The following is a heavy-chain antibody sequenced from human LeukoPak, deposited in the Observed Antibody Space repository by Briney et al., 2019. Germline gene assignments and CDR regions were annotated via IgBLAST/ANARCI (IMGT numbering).Heavy chain of an antibody. CDR3: ARGYDILTGYENWFDP. V-gene: IGHV4-30-4*01. J-gene: IGHJ5*02. CDR2: IYYSGST. CDR1: GGSIISGDYY. D-gene: IGHD3-9*01. Sequence: SLTLSLTCTVSGGSIISGDYYWSWIRQPPGKGLEWIGWIYYSGSTYYNPCLKGRVTISVDTSKNQFSLKLSSVTAADTAVYYCARGYDILTGYENWFDPWGQGTLVTVSS.